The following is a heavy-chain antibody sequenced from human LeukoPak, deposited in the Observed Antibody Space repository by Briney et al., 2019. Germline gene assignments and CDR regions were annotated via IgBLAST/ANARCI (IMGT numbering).Heavy chain of an antibody. D-gene: IGHD5-18*01. Sequence: PGRSLRLSCTASGFTFGDYAMSWFRQAPGKGLEWVGFIRSKAYGGTTEYAASVKGRFTISRADSKSIAYLQMNSLKTEDTAVYYCTRVTNTAMAPSDYWGQGTLVTVSS. CDR2: IRSKAYGGTT. V-gene: IGHV3-49*03. J-gene: IGHJ4*02. CDR3: TRVTNTAMAPSDY. CDR1: GFTFGDYA.